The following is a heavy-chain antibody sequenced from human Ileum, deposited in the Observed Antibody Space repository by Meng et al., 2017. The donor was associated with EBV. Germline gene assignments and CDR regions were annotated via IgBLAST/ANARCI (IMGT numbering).Heavy chain of an antibody. CDR2: MYSSGST. CDR1: GGSISSSSYY. D-gene: IGHD6-13*01. J-gene: IGHJ4*02. Sequence: HLQAGHAGLVKPSTTPSLSCTASGGSISSSSYYWGWIRQPPGKGLEWIGSMYSSGSTNYNASLTSRVTIALATSKNQFSLKLSSVIAADTAVYYCARGSTPAAGAYWGQGTLVTVSS. V-gene: IGHV4-39*07. CDR3: ARGSTPAAGAY.